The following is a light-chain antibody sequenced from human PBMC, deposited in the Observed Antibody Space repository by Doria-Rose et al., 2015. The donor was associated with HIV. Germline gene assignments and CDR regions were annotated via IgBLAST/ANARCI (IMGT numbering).Light chain of an antibody. Sequence: DIVMTQSPATLSLSPGERATLSCRASQSVIIYLAWYQQKPGQPPRLLIYDASNRATGIPARFSGSGSGTDFTLTISSLEPDDSAVYYCQQRSNWPITFGRGTRLEIK. CDR1: QSVIIY. CDR3: QQRSNWPIT. V-gene: IGKV3-11*01. CDR2: DAS. J-gene: IGKJ5*01.